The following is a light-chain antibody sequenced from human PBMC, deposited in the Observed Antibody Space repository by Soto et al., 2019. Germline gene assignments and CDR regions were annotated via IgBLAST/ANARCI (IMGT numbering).Light chain of an antibody. V-gene: IGLV2-14*01. Sequence: QSVLTQPASVSGSPGQPITISCTGTSSDVGGYNYVSWYQQHTGKAPKLMIYGVSNRPAGVSNRFSGSKSGNTASLTISGLQAEDEADYYCSSYTTSSTLVFGTGTKVTVL. CDR3: SSYTTSSTLV. CDR2: GVS. J-gene: IGLJ1*01. CDR1: SSDVGGYNY.